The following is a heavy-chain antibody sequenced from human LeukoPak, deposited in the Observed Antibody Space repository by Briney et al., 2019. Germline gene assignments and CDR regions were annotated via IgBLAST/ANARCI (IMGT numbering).Heavy chain of an antibody. D-gene: IGHD3-22*01. CDR3: ARGVRDYYSGGYYYDWFDP. J-gene: IGHJ5*02. V-gene: IGHV4-31*11. CDR1: GGSITSGGYY. CDR2: IFYTGST. Sequence: SETLSLTCAVSGGSITSGGYYWTWVRQDPGKGLEWIGYIFYTGSTKYNASLKDRVTMSVDTAENQFSLRLSSVTAADTAVYYCARGVRDYYSGGYYYDWFDPWGLGTLVTVSS.